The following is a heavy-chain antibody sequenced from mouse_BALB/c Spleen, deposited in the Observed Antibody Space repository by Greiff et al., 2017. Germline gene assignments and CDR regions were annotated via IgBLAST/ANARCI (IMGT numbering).Heavy chain of an antibody. CDR1: GYTFTDYN. CDR2: IYPYNGGT. D-gene: IGHD1-1*01. V-gene: IGHV1S29*02. J-gene: IGHJ3*01. Sequence: VQLQQSGPELVKPGASVKISCKASGYTFTDYNMLWVKQSHGKSLEWIGYIYPYNGGTGYNQKFKSKATLTVDNSSSTAYMELRSLTSEDSAVYYCARSGYGSSYVSAYWGQGTLVTVSA. CDR3: ARSGYGSSYVSAY.